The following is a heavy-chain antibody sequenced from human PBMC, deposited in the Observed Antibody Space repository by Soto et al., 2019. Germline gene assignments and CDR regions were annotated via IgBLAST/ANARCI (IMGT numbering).Heavy chain of an antibody. CDR3: ARGYRGYDSSGYRAFDI. CDR1: GYTFTSYG. V-gene: IGHV1-18*01. D-gene: IGHD3-22*01. CDR2: ISAYNGNT. Sequence: GASVKCSCKASGYTFTSYGISLVRQAPGQGLEWMGWISAYNGNTNYAQKLQGRVTMTTDTSTSTAYMELRSLRSDDTAVYYCARGYRGYDSSGYRAFDIWGQGTMVTV. J-gene: IGHJ3*02.